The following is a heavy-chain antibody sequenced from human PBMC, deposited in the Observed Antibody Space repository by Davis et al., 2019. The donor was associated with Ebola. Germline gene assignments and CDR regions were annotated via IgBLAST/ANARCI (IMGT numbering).Heavy chain of an antibody. CDR1: GFTFSSYW. CDR3: ARQEESSETGALYYYYYGMDV. D-gene: IGHD6-25*01. CDR2: IKQDGSEK. Sequence: GESLKISCAASGFTFSSYWMSWVRQAPGKGLEWVANIKQDGSEKYYVDSVKGRFTISRDNAKNSLYLQMNSLRAEDTAVYYCARQEESSETGALYYYYYGMDVWGQGTTVTVSS. V-gene: IGHV3-7*01. J-gene: IGHJ6*02.